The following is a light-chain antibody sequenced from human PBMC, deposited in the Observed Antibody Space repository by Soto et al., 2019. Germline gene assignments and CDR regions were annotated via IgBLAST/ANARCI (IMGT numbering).Light chain of an antibody. CDR1: SSDVGGYTY. V-gene: IGLV2-14*01. CDR3: SSDKCSKTRV. Sequence: QSALTQPASVSGSPGQSITISCTGTSSDVGGYTYVSWYQQHPGKAPKLMIYQVSNRPSGVCNRFSGSKSSNTASLTISGLKIEDQAYYYCSSDKCSKTRVFCGRTKLTVL. CDR2: QVS. J-gene: IGLJ3*02.